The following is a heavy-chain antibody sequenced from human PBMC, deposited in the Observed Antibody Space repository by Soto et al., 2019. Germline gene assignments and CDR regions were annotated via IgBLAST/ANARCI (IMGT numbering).Heavy chain of an antibody. CDR1: GFTFSSYS. J-gene: IGHJ6*03. D-gene: IGHD6-13*01. CDR2: ISSSSSYI. Sequence: PGGSLRLSCAASGFTFSSYSMNWVRQAPGKGLEWVSSISSSSSYIYYADSVKGRFTISRDNAKNSLYLQMNSLRAEDTAVYYCAIDAPGGQHLGLMDVWGKGTTVTVSS. V-gene: IGHV3-21*01. CDR3: AIDAPGGQHLGLMDV.